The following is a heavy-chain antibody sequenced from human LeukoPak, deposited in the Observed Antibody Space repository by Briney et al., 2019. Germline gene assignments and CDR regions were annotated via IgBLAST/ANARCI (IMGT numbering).Heavy chain of an antibody. CDR1: GFTFRSNW. CDR2: IKRDGSEK. CDR3: AKEGNWNLDY. J-gene: IGHJ4*02. V-gene: IGHV3-7*01. D-gene: IGHD1-1*01. Sequence: GGSLRLSCVASGFTFRSNWMDWVRQAPGKGLEWVANIKRDGSEKNYVDSVKGRFTISGDNAKNSLYLEMNSLRAEDTAVYYCAKEGNWNLDYWGQGALVTVSS.